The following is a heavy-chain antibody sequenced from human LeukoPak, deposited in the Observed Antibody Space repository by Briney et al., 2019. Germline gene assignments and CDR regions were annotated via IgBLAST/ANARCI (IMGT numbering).Heavy chain of an antibody. J-gene: IGHJ4*02. CDR1: GGSISSYY. Sequence: SETLTLTCTVSGGSISSYYWSWIRQPPGKGLEWIGYIYYIGSTNYNPSPKSRVTISVDTTKNQFSLKLSSVTAAHTAVYYCAVGTHDDYGDYGQGGRRGYYFDYWGQGTLVTVSS. D-gene: IGHD4-17*01. CDR3: AVGTHDDYGDYGQGGRRGYYFDY. CDR2: IYYIGST. V-gene: IGHV4-59*01.